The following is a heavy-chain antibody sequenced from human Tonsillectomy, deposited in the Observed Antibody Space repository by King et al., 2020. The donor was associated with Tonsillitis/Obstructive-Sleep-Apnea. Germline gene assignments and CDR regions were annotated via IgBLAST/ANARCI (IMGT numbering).Heavy chain of an antibody. D-gene: IGHD1-26*01. Sequence: QLVQSGAEVKKPGSSVKVSCKASGGTFSSYAISWVRQAPGQGLEWMGVIIPLFGTANYAQKFQGRVTITADESTSTAYMELSSLRSEDTAVYYCARDTYSGSYSNPAKFDYWGQGTLVTVSS. J-gene: IGHJ4*02. CDR1: GGTFSSYA. CDR3: ARDTYSGSYSNPAKFDY. V-gene: IGHV1-69*12. CDR2: IIPLFGTA.